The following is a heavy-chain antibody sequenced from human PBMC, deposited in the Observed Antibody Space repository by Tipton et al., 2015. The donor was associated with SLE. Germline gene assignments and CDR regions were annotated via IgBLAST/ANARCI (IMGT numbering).Heavy chain of an antibody. V-gene: IGHV4-39*07. CDR1: GGAIRSSNY. CDR2: IFYSGST. Sequence: TLSLTCAVSGGAIRSSNYWGWIRQSPTKGLEWIASIFYSGSTYYNLSLKSRVTISVDSSKNQFSLKLNSVTAADTAVYYCAREFLSPMTTVHWYFDLWGRGTLVTVSS. CDR3: AREFLSPMTTVHWYFDL. D-gene: IGHD4-11*01. J-gene: IGHJ2*01.